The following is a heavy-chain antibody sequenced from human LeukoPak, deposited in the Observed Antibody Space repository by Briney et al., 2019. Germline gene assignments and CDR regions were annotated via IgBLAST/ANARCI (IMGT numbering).Heavy chain of an antibody. V-gene: IGHV1-18*01. CDR1: GYSENFYG. J-gene: IGHJ4*02. Sequence: ASVKVSCKSSGYSENFYGITWVRQVAGQGLEWMGWISGRHGQTEYASNSQDRVTMTTDTYTNTAYMELRSLRSDATAVYYCAGSLGYCTSNVCYLKYWGQGTLVTVSS. CDR3: AGSLGYCTSNVCYLKY. CDR2: ISGRHGQT. D-gene: IGHD2-8*01.